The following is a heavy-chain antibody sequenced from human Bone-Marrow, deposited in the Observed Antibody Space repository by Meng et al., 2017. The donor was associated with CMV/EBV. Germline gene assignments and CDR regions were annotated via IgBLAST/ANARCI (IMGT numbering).Heavy chain of an antibody. Sequence: GESLKISCAASGFTFSSYAIHWVRQAPGKGLEWVAVISYDGSNKYYADSVKGRFTISRDNSKNTLYLQMNSLRAEDTAVYYCAGDPTHAARDWDYYYYGMDVWGQGTTVTVSS. CDR3: AGDPTHAARDWDYYYYGMDV. CDR1: GFTFSSYA. D-gene: IGHD3-9*01. V-gene: IGHV3-30*04. J-gene: IGHJ6*02. CDR2: ISYDGSNK.